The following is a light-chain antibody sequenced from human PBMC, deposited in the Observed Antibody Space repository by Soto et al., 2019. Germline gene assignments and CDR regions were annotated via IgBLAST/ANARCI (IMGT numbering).Light chain of an antibody. CDR2: GAS. CDR3: QQSYSSPRT. J-gene: IGKJ3*01. CDR1: QTISTF. Sequence: DIQMTQSPSSLSASVGDRVTITCRASQTISTFLNWYQQKPGKAPQLLIYGASSLQGGVPSRFSGSGSGTDFTLAISSLQPDDFATYYCQQSYSSPRTFGPGSKVDIK. V-gene: IGKV1-39*01.